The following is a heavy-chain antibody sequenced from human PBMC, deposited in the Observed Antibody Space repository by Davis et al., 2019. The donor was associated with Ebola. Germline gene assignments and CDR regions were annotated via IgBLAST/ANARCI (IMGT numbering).Heavy chain of an antibody. CDR1: GWTLTELS. CDR3: ATSFDVGGYDF. Sequence: ASVKVSCKVSGWTLTELSMHWVRQAPGKGLEWMGGFDPKGGETLYAQSFQGRVLLTEDTSVDTAYMEVSSLRSEDTAVYYCATSFDVGGYDFWGQGTLVTVSS. V-gene: IGHV1-24*01. J-gene: IGHJ4*02. D-gene: IGHD2-15*01. CDR2: FDPKGGET.